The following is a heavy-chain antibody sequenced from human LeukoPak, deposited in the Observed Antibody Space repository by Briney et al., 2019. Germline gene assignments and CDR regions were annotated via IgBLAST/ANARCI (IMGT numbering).Heavy chain of an antibody. V-gene: IGHV3-33*03. D-gene: IGHD2-15*01. Sequence: GGSLRLSCAASGFTFSSYGMHWVRQAPGKGLEGVAVLWSDGSNKYYADSVKGRYTISRDNSKNTLYLQMNSLRAEDTAVYYCARRLYCSGSSCHTGPDAFDIWGQGTMVTVSS. J-gene: IGHJ3*02. CDR1: GFTFSSYG. CDR2: LWSDGSNK. CDR3: ARRLYCSGSSCHTGPDAFDI.